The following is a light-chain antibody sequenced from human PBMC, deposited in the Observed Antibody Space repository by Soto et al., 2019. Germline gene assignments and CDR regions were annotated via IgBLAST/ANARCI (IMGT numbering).Light chain of an antibody. J-gene: IGKJ1*01. CDR2: DAS. Sequence: EIVLTHSPGTLSLSPWESATLSFSASQSVSSYLAWYQQKPDQAPRLLIYDASRRATGIPERFSGSGSGTDFTLTISRLEPEDVAVYYCQQYGSSRTFGQGTKVDI. CDR1: QSVSSY. CDR3: QQYGSSRT. V-gene: IGKV3-20*01.